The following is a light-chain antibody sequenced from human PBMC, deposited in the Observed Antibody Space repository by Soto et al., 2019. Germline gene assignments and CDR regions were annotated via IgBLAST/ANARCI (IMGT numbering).Light chain of an antibody. CDR1: SSDVGSYNL. J-gene: IGLJ1*01. CDR3: CSYAGSSTFYV. V-gene: IGLV2-23*01. Sequence: QSVLTQPASVSGSPGQSITISCTGTSSDVGSYNLVSWYQQHPGKAPKLMIYEGSKRPSGVSNRFSGSKSGNTASLTISGLQGEDEADYYCCSYAGSSTFYVFGTGTKLTVL. CDR2: EGS.